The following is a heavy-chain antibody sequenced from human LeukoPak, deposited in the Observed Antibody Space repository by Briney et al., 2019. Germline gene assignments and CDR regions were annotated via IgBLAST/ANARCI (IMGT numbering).Heavy chain of an antibody. CDR1: GGSISSYY. D-gene: IGHD2-2*01. CDR2: IYYSGST. J-gene: IGHJ6*02. V-gene: IGHV4-59*01. Sequence: SETLSLTCTVSGGSISSYYWSWIRQPPGKGLEWIGYIYYSGSTNYNPSLKSRVTISVDTSKNQFSLKLSSVTAADTAVYYCARVHCSSTSCYRHYYCYGMDVWGQGTTVTVSS. CDR3: ARVHCSSTSCYRHYYCYGMDV.